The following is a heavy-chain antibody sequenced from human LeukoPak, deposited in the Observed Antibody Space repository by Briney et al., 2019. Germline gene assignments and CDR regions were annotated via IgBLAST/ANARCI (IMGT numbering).Heavy chain of an antibody. CDR2: ISSSGTTI. CDR3: AKAPQESSGYPAPLPY. Sequence: PGGSLRLSCAASGFTFSDYYMSWIRQAPGKGLEWVSYISSSGTTIYYADSVKGRFTISRDNAKNSLYLQMNSLRAEDTAVYYCAKAPQESSGYPAPLPYWGQGTLVTVSS. CDR1: GFTFSDYY. J-gene: IGHJ4*02. V-gene: IGHV3-11*01. D-gene: IGHD3-22*01.